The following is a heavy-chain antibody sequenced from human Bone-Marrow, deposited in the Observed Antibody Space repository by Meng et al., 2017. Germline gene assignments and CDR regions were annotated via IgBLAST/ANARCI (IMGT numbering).Heavy chain of an antibody. J-gene: IGHJ4*02. CDR3: ARERRAVAGRGADY. CDR2: ISAYNGNT. D-gene: IGHD6-19*01. Sequence: ASVKVSCKASGYTFTSYGISWVRQAPGQGLEWMGWISAYNGNTNYAQKLQGRVTMTTDTSTSTAYMELSSVTAADTAVYYCARERRAVAGRGADYWGQGTLVTVSS. CDR1: GYTFTSYG. V-gene: IGHV1-18*01.